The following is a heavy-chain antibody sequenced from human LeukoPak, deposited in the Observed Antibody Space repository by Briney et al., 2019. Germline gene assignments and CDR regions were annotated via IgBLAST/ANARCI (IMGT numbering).Heavy chain of an antibody. CDR2: ISSSSSTI. Sequence: GGSLRLSCAASGFIFSGYSMSWVRQAPGKGLEWVSYISSSSSTIYYADSVKGRFTISRDNAKNSLYLQMNSLRAEDTAVYYCARECCSGGSWQFYYYYYMDVWGKGTTVTISS. D-gene: IGHD2-15*01. CDR3: ARECCSGGSWQFYYYYYMDV. CDR1: GFIFSGYS. V-gene: IGHV3-48*01. J-gene: IGHJ6*03.